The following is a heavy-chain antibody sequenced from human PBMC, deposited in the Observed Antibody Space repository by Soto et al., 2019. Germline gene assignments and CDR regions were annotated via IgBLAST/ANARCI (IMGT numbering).Heavy chain of an antibody. Sequence: QVQLVQSGAEVKKPGASVKVSCKASGYTFTSYDINWVRQATGQGLEWMGWMNPNSGNTGYAQKFQGRVTMSRNTSISTAYMELSSLRSEDTAVYYCARWPDGYYYYGMDVWGQGTTVTVSS. J-gene: IGHJ6*02. CDR3: ARWPDGYYYYGMDV. CDR1: GYTFTSYD. V-gene: IGHV1-8*01. CDR2: MNPNSGNT.